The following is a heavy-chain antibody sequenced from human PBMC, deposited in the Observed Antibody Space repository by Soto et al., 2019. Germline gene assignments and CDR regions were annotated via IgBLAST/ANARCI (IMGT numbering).Heavy chain of an antibody. Sequence: GGSLRLSCSASGFTFSSYAMHWVRQAPGKGLEYVSAISSNGGSTYYADSAKGRFTISRDNSKNTLYLQMSSLRAEDTAVYYCVKDRGYSYGYNPFDYWGQGTLVTVSS. J-gene: IGHJ4*02. CDR1: GFTFSSYA. CDR3: VKDRGYSYGYNPFDY. V-gene: IGHV3-64D*08. CDR2: ISSNGGST. D-gene: IGHD5-18*01.